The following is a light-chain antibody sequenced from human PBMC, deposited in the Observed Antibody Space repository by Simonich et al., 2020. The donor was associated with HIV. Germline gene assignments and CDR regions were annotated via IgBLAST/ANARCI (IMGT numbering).Light chain of an antibody. V-gene: IGKV1-39*01. CDR2: GAS. CDR3: QQSYSTT. J-gene: IGKJ3*01. CDR1: QSISSY. Sequence: DIQMTQSPSSLSASVGDRVTITCRASQSISSYLNWYQQKPGKAPKLLIYGASRLQSGVPSRFSGSGSGTDFTLTISSLQPEDFATYYCQQSYSTTFGPGTKVDIK.